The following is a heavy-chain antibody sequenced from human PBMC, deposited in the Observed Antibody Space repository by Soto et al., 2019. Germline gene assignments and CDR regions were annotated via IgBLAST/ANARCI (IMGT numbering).Heavy chain of an antibody. D-gene: IGHD6-13*01. Sequence: GGSLRLSCATSGFSFSSNSMSWVRQSPGKGLEWVSAISDGGDRIYYVDSAKGRFTISRDNSKNTVYLQMDSLRGEDTAVYYCAKDGTIGAADYFFDFWGQGSLVTVSS. J-gene: IGHJ4*02. CDR2: ISDGGDRI. CDR1: GFSFSSNS. V-gene: IGHV3-23*01. CDR3: AKDGTIGAADYFFDF.